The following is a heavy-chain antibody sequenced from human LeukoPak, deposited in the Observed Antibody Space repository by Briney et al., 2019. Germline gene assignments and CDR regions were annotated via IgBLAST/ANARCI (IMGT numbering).Heavy chain of an antibody. CDR3: AKGSLGSWYYFDY. Sequence: GGSLRLSCAASGFTFGSSAMSWVRQAPGKGPEWVSTFSHSGPDTYYADSVKGRFTIFRDNSKNTLYLQMNSLRAEDTAVYYCAKGSLGSWYYFDYWGQGTLVTVSS. CDR1: GFTFGSSA. CDR2: FSHSGPDT. D-gene: IGHD6-13*01. J-gene: IGHJ4*02. V-gene: IGHV3-23*01.